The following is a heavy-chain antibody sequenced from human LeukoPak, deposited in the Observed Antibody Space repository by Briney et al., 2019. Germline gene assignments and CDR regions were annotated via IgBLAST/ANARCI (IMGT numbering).Heavy chain of an antibody. D-gene: IGHD6-13*01. CDR3: ARSAIYTTKKDSSSWHNWFDP. J-gene: IGHJ5*02. CDR1: GGSISSGGYY. V-gene: IGHV4-31*03. CDR2: IYYSGST. Sequence: LSLTCTVSGGSISSGGYYWSWIRQHPGKGLEWIGYIYYSGSTYYNPSLKSRVTISVDTSKNQFSLKLSSVTAADTAVYYCARSAIYTTKKDSSSWHNWFDPWGQGTLVTVSS.